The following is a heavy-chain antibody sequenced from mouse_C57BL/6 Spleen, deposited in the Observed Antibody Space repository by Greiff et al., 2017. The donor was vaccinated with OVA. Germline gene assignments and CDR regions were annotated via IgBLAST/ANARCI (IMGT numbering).Heavy chain of an antibody. CDR2: INPGSGGT. Sequence: VQLQQSGAELVRPGTSVKVSCKASGYAFTNYLIEWVKQRPGQGLEWIGVINPGSGGTNYNEKFKGKATLTADKSSSTAYMQLRRLTSEDSAVYFCARGDDGLGYWGQGTTLTVSS. CDR3: ARGDDGLGY. J-gene: IGHJ2*01. D-gene: IGHD1-1*01. CDR1: GYAFTNYL. V-gene: IGHV1-54*01.